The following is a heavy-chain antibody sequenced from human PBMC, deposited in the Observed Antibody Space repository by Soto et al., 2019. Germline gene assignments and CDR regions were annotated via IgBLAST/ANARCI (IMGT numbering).Heavy chain of an antibody. V-gene: IGHV4-31*03. CDR2: IYYSGST. CDR1: GGSISSGGYY. J-gene: IGHJ4*02. CDR3: ARQIYDSDTGPNFQYYFDS. D-gene: IGHD3-22*01. Sequence: SETLSLTCTVSGGSISSGGYYWSWIRQHPGKGLEWIGYIYYSGSTYYNPSLKSRVTISVDTSKNQFSLKLSSVTAADTAVYYCARQIYDSDTGPNFQYYFDSRGQGTPVTVSS.